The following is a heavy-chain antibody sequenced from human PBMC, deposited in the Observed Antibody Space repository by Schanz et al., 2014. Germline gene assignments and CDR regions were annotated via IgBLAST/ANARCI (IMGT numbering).Heavy chain of an antibody. Sequence: EVKLVESGGGLVQPGGSLRLSCTASGFSFRNYAMNWVRQAPGKGLQWVSAVTGGGESTYYADSVKGRFTISRDNSRNTLHLQLSRLRTEDTAIYYCAKYRYSVFDFDYWGQGTLVTVSS. CDR2: VTGGGEST. V-gene: IGHV3-23*04. CDR3: AKYRYSVFDFDY. J-gene: IGHJ4*02. D-gene: IGHD3-16*02. CDR1: GFSFRNYA.